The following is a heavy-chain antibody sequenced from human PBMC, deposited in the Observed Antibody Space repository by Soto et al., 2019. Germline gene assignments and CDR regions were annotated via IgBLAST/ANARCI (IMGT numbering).Heavy chain of an antibody. Sequence: SLTCTVSGGSISSGGYYWCWIRQHPGKGLEWIGYIYYSGSTYYNPSLKSRVTISVDTSKNQFSLKLSSVTAADTAVYYCARVVAGYSSSWHLYHRFHPRGPGTL. CDR3: ARVVAGYSSSWHLYHRFHP. V-gene: IGHV4-31*02. J-gene: IGHJ5*02. CDR2: IYYSGST. CDR1: GGSISSGGYY. D-gene: IGHD6-13*01.